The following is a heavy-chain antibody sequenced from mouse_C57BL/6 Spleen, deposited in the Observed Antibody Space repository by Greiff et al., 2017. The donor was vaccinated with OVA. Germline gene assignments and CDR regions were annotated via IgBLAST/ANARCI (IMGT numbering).Heavy chain of an antibody. CDR2: ILPGSGST. Sequence: VQLQQAGAELMKPGASVKLSCKATGYTFTGYWIEWVKQRPGHGLEGIGEILPGSGSTNYNEQFKSKATPTVDTSSSTAYMQLSSLTSEDSAVYYCARSTTVVALYYFDYWGQGTTLTVSS. V-gene: IGHV1-9*01. CDR3: ARSTTVVALYYFDY. J-gene: IGHJ2*01. D-gene: IGHD1-1*01. CDR1: GYTFTGYW.